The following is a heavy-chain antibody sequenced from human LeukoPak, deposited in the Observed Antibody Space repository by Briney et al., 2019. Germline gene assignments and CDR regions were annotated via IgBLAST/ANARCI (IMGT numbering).Heavy chain of an antibody. J-gene: IGHJ4*02. D-gene: IGHD3-10*01. CDR1: GVSISIYY. V-gene: IGHV4-4*07. Sequence: SETLSLTCTVSGVSISIYYWTWIRQPAGKGLEWIGRIHSSGSTNYSPSLKSGVAMSLDTPKNQFSLELSSVTAADTAVYYCAREAVHYGSGSLDYWGQGTLVTVSS. CDR2: IHSSGST. CDR3: AREAVHYGSGSLDY.